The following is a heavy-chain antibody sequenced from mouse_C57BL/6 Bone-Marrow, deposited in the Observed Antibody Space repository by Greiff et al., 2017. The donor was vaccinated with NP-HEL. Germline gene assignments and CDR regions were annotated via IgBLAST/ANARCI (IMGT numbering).Heavy chain of an antibody. D-gene: IGHD3-2*02. CDR3: AMQTAQVPAY. V-gene: IGHV1-69*01. CDR1: GYTFTSYW. J-gene: IGHJ3*01. Sequence: VQLQQPGAELVMPGASVKLSCKASGYTFTSYWMHWVKQRPGQGLEWIGEIDPSDSYTNYNQKFKGKSKLTVDKSSSKAYMQHSSLTSEDSAVYYCAMQTAQVPAYWGQGTLVTVSA. CDR2: IDPSDSYT.